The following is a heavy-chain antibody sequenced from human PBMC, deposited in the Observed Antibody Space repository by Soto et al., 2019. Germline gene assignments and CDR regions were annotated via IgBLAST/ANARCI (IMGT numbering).Heavy chain of an antibody. Sequence: PSETLSLTCAVYGGSFSGYYWSWIRQPPGKGLEWIGEINHSGSTNYNPSLKSRVTISVDTSKNQFSLKLSSVTAADTAVYYCARDPPYCGGDCYDYWGQGTLVTVSS. CDR2: INHSGST. CDR1: GGSFSGYY. CDR3: ARDPPYCGGDCYDY. V-gene: IGHV4-34*01. J-gene: IGHJ4*02. D-gene: IGHD2-21*01.